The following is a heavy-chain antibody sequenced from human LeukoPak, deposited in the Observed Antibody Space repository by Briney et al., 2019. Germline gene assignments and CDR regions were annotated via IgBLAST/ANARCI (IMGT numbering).Heavy chain of an antibody. Sequence: ASVKVSSKVSGYTLTELSMHWVRQAPGKGLEWMGWMNPNSGNTGYAQKFQGRVTITRNTSISTAYMELSSLRSEDTAVYYCARAYSSSYYFDYWGQGTLVTVSS. V-gene: IGHV1-8*03. CDR2: MNPNSGNT. CDR3: ARAYSSSYYFDY. J-gene: IGHJ4*02. D-gene: IGHD6-6*01. CDR1: GYTLTELS.